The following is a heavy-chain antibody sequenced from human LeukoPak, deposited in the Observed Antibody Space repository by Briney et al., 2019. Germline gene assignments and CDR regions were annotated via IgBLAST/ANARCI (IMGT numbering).Heavy chain of an antibody. V-gene: IGHV3-21*01. CDR2: VTGSSRFI. CDR1: GFTFSSYS. J-gene: IGHJ5*02. CDR3: ARGGNCFDP. Sequence: GGTLRLSCAASGFTFSSYSMNWVRQAPGKGLEWVSSVTGSSRFIYYADSVKGRFTSSRDNANNSLYLQMNSLRVDDTAVYYCARGGNCFDPWGQGTLVTVSS.